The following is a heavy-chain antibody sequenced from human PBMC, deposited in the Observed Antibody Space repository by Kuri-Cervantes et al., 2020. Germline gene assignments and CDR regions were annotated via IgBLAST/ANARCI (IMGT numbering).Heavy chain of an antibody. Sequence: SETLSLTCTVSGGSISSSSYYWGWIRQPPGKGLEWIGGIYYSGSTYYNPSLKSRVTISVDKSKNQFSLKLSSVTAADTAVYYCARASTVTTGWFDPWGQGTLVTVSS. CDR3: ARASTVTTGWFDP. D-gene: IGHD4-11*01. CDR1: GGSISSSSYY. J-gene: IGHJ5*02. V-gene: IGHV4-39*07. CDR2: IYYSGST.